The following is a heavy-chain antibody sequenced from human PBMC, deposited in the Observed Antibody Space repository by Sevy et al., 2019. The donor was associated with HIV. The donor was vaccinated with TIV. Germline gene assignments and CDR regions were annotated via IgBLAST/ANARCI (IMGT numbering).Heavy chain of an antibody. CDR2: IWYDGSNK. CDR3: ARWGNSSGIDY. CDR1: GFYFG. V-gene: IGHV3-33*01. J-gene: IGHJ4*02. Sequence: GGSLRLSCTASGFYFGIHWVRQAPGKGLEWVALIWYDGSNKDYEVSLKGRFTISRDNSKNTVFLQMNSLRAEDTGMYYCARWGNSSGIDYWGQGTLVTVSS. D-gene: IGHD3-22*01.